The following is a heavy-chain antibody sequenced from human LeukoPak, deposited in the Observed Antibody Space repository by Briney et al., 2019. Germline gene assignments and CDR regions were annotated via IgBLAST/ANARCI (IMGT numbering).Heavy chain of an antibody. CDR2: INPNSGDT. Sequence: ASVKVSCKASGYTFTGYYLHWVRQAPGQGLEWMGWINPNSGDTNYAQKFQGRVTMTRDTSISTAYMELSRLRSDDTAVYYCARDRGYGSGSYYIYYFDYWGQGTLVTVSS. D-gene: IGHD3-10*01. CDR3: ARDRGYGSGSYYIYYFDY. J-gene: IGHJ4*02. CDR1: GYTFTGYY. V-gene: IGHV1-2*02.